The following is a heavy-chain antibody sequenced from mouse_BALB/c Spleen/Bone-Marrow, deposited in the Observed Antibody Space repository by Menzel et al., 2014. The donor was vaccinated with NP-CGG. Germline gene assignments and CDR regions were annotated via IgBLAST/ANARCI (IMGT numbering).Heavy chain of an antibody. CDR2: ISSGSSTI. J-gene: IGHJ4*01. Sequence: EVMLVESGGGLVQPGGSRKLSCAASGFTFSSFGMHWVRQAPEKGLEWVAYISSGSSTIYYADTVKGRFTISRDNPKNTLFVQMTSLRSEDTAMYYCARGAYYYGSSYDAMDYWGQGTSVTVSS. D-gene: IGHD1-1*01. V-gene: IGHV5-17*02. CDR1: GFTFSSFG. CDR3: ARGAYYYGSSYDAMDY.